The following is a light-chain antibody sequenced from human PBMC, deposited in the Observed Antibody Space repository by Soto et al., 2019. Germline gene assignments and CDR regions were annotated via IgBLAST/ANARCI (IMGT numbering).Light chain of an antibody. J-gene: IGKJ1*01. Sequence: TQMTQSPLSLSASVGEKIIITCRASRDVGSDVIWYQQKPGQAPKLVIYAASNLYTGVPSRFSGRRSGTEFTLTISSLQPEDFASYYCLQDYGDSWTFGQGTKVEIE. CDR2: AAS. CDR1: RDVGSD. CDR3: LQDYGDSWT. V-gene: IGKV1-6*01.